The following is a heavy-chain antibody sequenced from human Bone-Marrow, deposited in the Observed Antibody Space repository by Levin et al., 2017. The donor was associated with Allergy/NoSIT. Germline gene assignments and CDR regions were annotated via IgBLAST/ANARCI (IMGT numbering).Heavy chain of an antibody. CDR2: INHSGST. D-gene: IGHD5-24*01. J-gene: IGHJ4*02. Sequence: GSLRLSCAVYGGSFSGYYWTWIRQPPGKGLEWIGEINHSGSTNYIPSLKSRVTISVDTSKNQFSLKLSSVTAADTAVYYCARGTMARFFDSWGQGTLVTVSS. CDR3: ARGTMARFFDS. V-gene: IGHV4-34*01. CDR1: GGSFSGYY.